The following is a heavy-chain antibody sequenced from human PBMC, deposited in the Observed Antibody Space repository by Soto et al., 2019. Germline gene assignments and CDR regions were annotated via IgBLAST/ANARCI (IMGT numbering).Heavy chain of an antibody. CDR3: AREAPYCTSAACPKFYDMDV. D-gene: IGHD2-8*02. J-gene: IGHJ6*02. Sequence: QVQLVQSGAEVKKPGSSVMVSCKASGGTFGSYAITWVRRAPGQGLEWLGGIIPILNSPAYAQKFKARVVITADEITNTAYMELNSLRFDDTAVYYCAREAPYCTSAACPKFYDMDVWGQGTTVTVAS. CDR2: IIPILNSP. CDR1: GGTFGSYA. V-gene: IGHV1-69*01.